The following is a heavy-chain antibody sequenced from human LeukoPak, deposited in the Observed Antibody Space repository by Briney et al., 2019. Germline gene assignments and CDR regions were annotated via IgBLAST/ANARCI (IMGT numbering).Heavy chain of an antibody. CDR2: ISAYTGDT. J-gene: IGHJ4*02. Sequence: ASVKVSCKASGYTFTTYGVGWVRQAPGQGLEWMGWISAYTGDTSYAQKLQGRVTMTTDTSTSPAYMELRSLRSDDTAVYYCARTPRYDFWSGYLYDYWGQGTLVTVSS. CDR1: GYTFTTYG. D-gene: IGHD3-3*01. CDR3: ARTPRYDFWSGYLYDY. V-gene: IGHV1-18*01.